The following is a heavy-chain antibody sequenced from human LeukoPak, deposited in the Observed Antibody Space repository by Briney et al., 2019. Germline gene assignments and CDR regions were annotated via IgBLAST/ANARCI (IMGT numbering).Heavy chain of an antibody. CDR2: ISSSSSYI. Sequence: GGSLRLSCAASGFTLSSYSMNWVRQAPGKGLEWVSSISSSSSYIYYADSVKGRFTISRDNAKNSLYLQMNSLRAEDTAVYYCASDREPYCGGDCYFDYWGQGTLVTVSS. CDR1: GFTLSSYS. J-gene: IGHJ4*02. CDR3: ASDREPYCGGDCYFDY. V-gene: IGHV3-21*01. D-gene: IGHD2-21*02.